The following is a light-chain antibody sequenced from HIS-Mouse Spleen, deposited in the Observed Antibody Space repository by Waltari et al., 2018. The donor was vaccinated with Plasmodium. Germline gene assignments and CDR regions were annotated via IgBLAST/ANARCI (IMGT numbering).Light chain of an antibody. V-gene: IGLV3-1*01. Sequence: SYELTQPPSVSVSPGQTASITCSGDQLGDKYACWYQQKPGQSPVLVIYQDSMRPSGIPERFSGSNSGNTATLTISGTQAMDEADYYCQAWDSSTAVFGGGTKLTVL. J-gene: IGLJ3*02. CDR3: QAWDSSTAV. CDR2: QDS. CDR1: QLGDKY.